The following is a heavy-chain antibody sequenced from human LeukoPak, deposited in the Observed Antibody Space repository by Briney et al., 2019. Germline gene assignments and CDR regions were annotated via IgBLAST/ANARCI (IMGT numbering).Heavy chain of an antibody. D-gene: IGHD5-12*01. J-gene: IGHJ4*02. CDR2: INGGGTRS. V-gene: IGHV3-23*01. CDR3: ARDQGGYSTDFDF. Sequence: PGGSMRLSCAASGVTFSSYEMSWVRQAPGKGLEWVLAINGGGTRSYYAVSVNGRFIISRDNSMNTLYLQMNGLRAEDTAVYYCARDQGGYSTDFDFWGQGTLVTVSS. CDR1: GVTFSSYE.